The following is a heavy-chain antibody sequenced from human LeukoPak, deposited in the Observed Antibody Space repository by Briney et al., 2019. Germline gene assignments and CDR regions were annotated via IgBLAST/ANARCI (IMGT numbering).Heavy chain of an antibody. Sequence: GGSLRLSCAASGFTFSSYAMGWVRQAPGKGLEWVSAISGSGGSTYYADSVKGRFTISRDNSKNTLYLQMNSLRAEDTAVYYCAKVLLWFGESYYYGMDVWGQGTTVTVSS. CDR3: AKVLLWFGESYYYGMDV. J-gene: IGHJ6*02. D-gene: IGHD3-10*01. V-gene: IGHV3-23*01. CDR2: ISGSGGST. CDR1: GFTFSSYA.